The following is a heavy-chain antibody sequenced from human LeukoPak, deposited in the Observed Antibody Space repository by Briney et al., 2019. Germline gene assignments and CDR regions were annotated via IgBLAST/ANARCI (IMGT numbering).Heavy chain of an antibody. J-gene: IGHJ4*02. CDR1: GYSISSGYY. CDR3: ARRYGLMTTANSKLDY. V-gene: IGHV4-38-2*02. D-gene: IGHD4-11*01. CDR2: IYHSGST. Sequence: SETLSLTCTVSGYSISSGYYWGWIRQPPGKGLEWIGSIYHSGSTNYNPSLKSRVTISVDTSKNQFSLKLSSVTAADTAVYYCARRYGLMTTANSKLDYWGQGTLVTVSS.